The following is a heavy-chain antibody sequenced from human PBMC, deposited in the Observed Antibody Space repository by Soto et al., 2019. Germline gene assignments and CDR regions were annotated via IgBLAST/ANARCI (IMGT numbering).Heavy chain of an antibody. Sequence: EVQLLESGGGLVQPGGSLRLSCAASGFTFSTYAMSWVRQAPGKGLEWVSAISGKGDSTHYADSVKGRFTISRDKSKNTLSLQMSSLRAEDAAVYYGAREGRYKPLDYWGQGALVTVSS. V-gene: IGHV3-23*01. D-gene: IGHD1-1*01. CDR1: GFTFSTYA. CDR3: AREGRYKPLDY. CDR2: ISGKGDST. J-gene: IGHJ4*02.